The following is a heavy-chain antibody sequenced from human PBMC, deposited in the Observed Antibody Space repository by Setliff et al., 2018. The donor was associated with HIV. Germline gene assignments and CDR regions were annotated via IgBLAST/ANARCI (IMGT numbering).Heavy chain of an antibody. V-gene: IGHV4-61*09. Sequence: SETLSLTCTVSGDSMTSGSFYWSWVRQPAGKGREWIGQVHSTLSTNYNPSLESRLSISADTSKNQFSLNLRFVTAADTALYYCARRTFGSGRFDPWGQGTPVTVSS. CDR3: ARRTFGSGRFDP. CDR1: GDSMTSGSFY. CDR2: VHSTLST. J-gene: IGHJ5*02. D-gene: IGHD6-19*01.